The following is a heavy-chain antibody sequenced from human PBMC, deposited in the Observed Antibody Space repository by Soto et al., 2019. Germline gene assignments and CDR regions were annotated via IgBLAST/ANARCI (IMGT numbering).Heavy chain of an antibody. D-gene: IGHD5-18*01. J-gene: IGHJ4*02. CDR2: ITDIGST. CDR1: GGSVSSGSYF. Sequence: PSETLSLTCAVSGGSVSSGSYFWTWIRQPPGKRLEWIGYITDIGSTSYNPSLNSRVTILTDTTKNLFFLNLRSVTAADTAVYYCARQRVAPAQYYFDFWGQGIPVTVSS. V-gene: IGHV4-61*01. CDR3: ARQRVAPAQYYFDF.